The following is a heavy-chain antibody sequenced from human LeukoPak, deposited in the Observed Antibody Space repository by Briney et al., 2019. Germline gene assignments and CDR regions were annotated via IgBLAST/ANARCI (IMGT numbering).Heavy chain of an antibody. CDR2: IYHSGSA. CDR3: AVGGVYLRGGAEAFDI. V-gene: IGHV4-4*02. D-gene: IGHD3-10*01. Sequence: SGTLSLTCAVSGGSISSSNWWSWVRQPPGKGLEWIGEIYHSGSANYNPSLKSRVTISVDKSKNQFSLKLSSVTAADTAVYYCAVGGVYLRGGAEAFDIWGQGTMVTVSS. J-gene: IGHJ3*02. CDR1: GGSISSSNW.